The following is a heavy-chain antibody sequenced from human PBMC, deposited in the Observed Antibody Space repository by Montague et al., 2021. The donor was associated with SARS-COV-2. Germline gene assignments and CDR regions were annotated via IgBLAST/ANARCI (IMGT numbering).Heavy chain of an antibody. V-gene: IGHV3-66*01. J-gene: IGHJ5*02. CDR2: IYSGGTT. CDR1: GFTVSSNH. D-gene: IGHD2-2*01. CDR3: ARALSFSNWFDP. Sequence: SLRLSCAASGFTVSSNHMSWVRQAPGKGLEWVSVIYSGGTTYYADSAKGRFTISRDNSKNTLYLQMNSLRAEDTAVYYCARALSFSNWFDPWGQGTLVTVSS.